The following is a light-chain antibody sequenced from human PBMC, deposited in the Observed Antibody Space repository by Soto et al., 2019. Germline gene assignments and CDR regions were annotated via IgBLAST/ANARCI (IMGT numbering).Light chain of an antibody. CDR3: QQYHNWPPIT. CDR1: ETVRSN. CDR2: AAS. Sequence: RVMTQSPDTLSVSPVERATLSCRASETVRSNLAWYQQKPGQAPRLLIYAASTRATGIPARFIGNGSGTEFTLTISSLQSEDFAVYYCQQYHNWPPITFGQGTRLEIK. J-gene: IGKJ5*01. V-gene: IGKV3D-15*01.